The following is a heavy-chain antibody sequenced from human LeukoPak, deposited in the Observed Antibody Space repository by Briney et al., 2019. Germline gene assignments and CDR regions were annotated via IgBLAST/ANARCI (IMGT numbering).Heavy chain of an antibody. V-gene: IGHV3-21*01. CDR3: ARGEWSSSPSDY. Sequence: TSSIYIYYADSVKGRFTISRDNARNSLYLQMNSLRAEDTAVYYCARGEWSSSPSDYWGQGTLVTVSS. D-gene: IGHD6-6*01. CDR2: TSSIYI. J-gene: IGHJ4*02.